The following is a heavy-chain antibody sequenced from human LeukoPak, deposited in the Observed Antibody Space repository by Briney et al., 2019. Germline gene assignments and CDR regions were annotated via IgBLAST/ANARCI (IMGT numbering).Heavy chain of an antibody. D-gene: IGHD6-19*01. J-gene: IGHJ4*02. Sequence: GGSLRLSCAASGFTVSSNYMSWVRQAPGKGLEWVSTIYSGGSTYYADSVKGRFTISRDNSKNTLYLQMNSLRAEDTAVYYCARARSSGWVIDSWGQGTLVTVSS. V-gene: IGHV3-66*01. CDR2: IYSGGST. CDR1: GFTVSSNY. CDR3: ARARSSGWVIDS.